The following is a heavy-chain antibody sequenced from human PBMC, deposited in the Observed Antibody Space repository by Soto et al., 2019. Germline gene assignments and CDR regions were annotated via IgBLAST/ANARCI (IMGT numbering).Heavy chain of an antibody. Sequence: GGSLRLSCAVSGVTLSDVWMNWVRQAPGRGPEWVGRIKSKTDGGTTDYAAPVKGRFTISRDDSENTLYLQMNSLKTEDTAVYYCSHGYYQYFNSWDQGTLVTV. CDR2: IKSKTDGGTT. V-gene: IGHV3-15*07. CDR3: SHGYYQYFNS. J-gene: IGHJ4*02. D-gene: IGHD5-18*01. CDR1: GVTLSDVW.